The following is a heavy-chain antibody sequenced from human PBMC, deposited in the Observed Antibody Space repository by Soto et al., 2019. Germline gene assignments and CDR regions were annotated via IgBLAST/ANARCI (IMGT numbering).Heavy chain of an antibody. CDR1: GFTFNSYS. CDR2: ISSSSDYT. V-gene: IGHV3-21*01. Sequence: PGGSLRLSCAGSGFTFNSYSMNWVRQAPGKGLEWVSSISSSSDYTYYADSVRGRFTISRDNAKDSLYLQMNSLRAEDTAVYYCARDPYYFDSSSSTTWGQGTLVTVSS. D-gene: IGHD3-22*01. CDR3: ARDPYYFDSSSSTT. J-gene: IGHJ5*02.